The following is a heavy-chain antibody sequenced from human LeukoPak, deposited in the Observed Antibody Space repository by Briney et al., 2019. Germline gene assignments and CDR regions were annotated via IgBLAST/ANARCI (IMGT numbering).Heavy chain of an antibody. J-gene: IGHJ4*02. CDR3: ARGAWTATQPIND. CDR2: ISNDGRDK. Sequence: GGSLRLSCAASGFTFSTYAMHWVRQAPAKGLDWVAVISNDGRDKYYADSVKGRFTISRDNSKNTLDLRMNSLRVDDTAVYYCARGAWTATQPINDWGQGTLVTVSS. D-gene: IGHD2-21*02. V-gene: IGHV3-30*04. CDR1: GFTFSTYA.